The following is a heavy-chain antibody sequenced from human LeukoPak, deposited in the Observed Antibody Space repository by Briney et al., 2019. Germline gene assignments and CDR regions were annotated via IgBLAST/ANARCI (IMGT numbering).Heavy chain of an antibody. J-gene: IGHJ5*02. D-gene: IGHD5-18*01. CDR3: ARDSGYRYGDNWFDP. V-gene: IGHV3-48*01. Sequence: GGSLRLSCVASGFTFSRYSMNWVRQAPGKGLEWVSYISSSGNTMYYAGSVKGRFTISRDNAKNSLYLQMNSLRAEDTAVYYCARDSGYRYGDNWFDPWGQGTLVTVSS. CDR1: GFTFSRYS. CDR2: ISSSGNTM.